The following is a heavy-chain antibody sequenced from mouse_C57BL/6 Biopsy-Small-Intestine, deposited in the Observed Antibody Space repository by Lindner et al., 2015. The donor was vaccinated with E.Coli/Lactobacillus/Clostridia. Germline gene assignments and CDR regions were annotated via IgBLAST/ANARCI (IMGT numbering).Heavy chain of an antibody. Sequence: VQLQESGGELVRPGTSVKVSCKASGYAFSSSWMNWVKQRPGKGLEWIGRIYVGDGDINYNGKFTGKATLTADKSSSTAYMQLSSLTSEDSAVYFCAREGRQLPYYGLDYWGQGTSVTVSS. CDR3: AREGRQLPYYGLDY. J-gene: IGHJ4*01. D-gene: IGHD3-2*01. V-gene: IGHV1-82*01. CDR2: IYVGDGDI. CDR1: GYAFSSSW.